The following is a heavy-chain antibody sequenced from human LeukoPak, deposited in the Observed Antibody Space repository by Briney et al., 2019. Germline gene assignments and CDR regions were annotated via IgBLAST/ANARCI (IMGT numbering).Heavy chain of an antibody. CDR3: ARGDSGSDWFDP. CDR2: IYTSGST. CDR1: GGSISSGSYY. Sequence: SETLSLTCTVSGGSISSGSYYWSWIRQPAGKGLEWIGRIYTSGSTNYNPSLKSRVTIPVDTSKNQFSLKLSSVTAADTAVYYCARGDSGSDWFDPWGQGTLVTVSS. J-gene: IGHJ5*02. V-gene: IGHV4-61*02. D-gene: IGHD1-26*01.